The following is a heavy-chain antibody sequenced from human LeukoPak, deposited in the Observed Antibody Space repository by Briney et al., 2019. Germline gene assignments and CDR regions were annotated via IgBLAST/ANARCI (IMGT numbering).Heavy chain of an antibody. V-gene: IGHV3-9*01. CDR2: ISWNSGSI. Sequence: GGSLRLSRAASGFTFDDYAMHWVRQAPGKGLEWVSGISWNSGSIGYADSVKGRFTISRGNAKNSLYLQMNSLRAEDTAVYYCARPPSLLRKHDAFDIWGRGTMVTVSS. D-gene: IGHD2-15*01. CDR3: ARPPSLLRKHDAFDI. CDR1: GFTFDDYA. J-gene: IGHJ3*02.